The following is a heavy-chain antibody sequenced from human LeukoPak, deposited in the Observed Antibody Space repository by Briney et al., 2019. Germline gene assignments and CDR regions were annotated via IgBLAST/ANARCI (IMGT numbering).Heavy chain of an antibody. CDR1: GFTFSSYA. CDR3: AKAQGETWNYVPFDY. D-gene: IGHD1-7*01. CDR2: ISGGGGST. J-gene: IGHJ4*02. Sequence: GSLRLSCAASGFTFSSYAMSWVRQAPGKGLEWVSIISGGGGSTYYADSVKGQFTISRDNSKNALYLQMNSLRAEDTAVYYCAKAQGETWNYVPFDYWGQGTLVTVSS. V-gene: IGHV3-23*01.